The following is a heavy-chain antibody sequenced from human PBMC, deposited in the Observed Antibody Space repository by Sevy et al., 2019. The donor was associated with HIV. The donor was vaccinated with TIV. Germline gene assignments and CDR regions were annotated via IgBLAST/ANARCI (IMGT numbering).Heavy chain of an antibody. CDR1: GFTFNTYA. Sequence: GGSLRLSCAASGFTFNTYAMNWVRQAPRKGLEWVSTINSLGATTYYADSVKGRFTISRDNSKNTLYLQMNSLRAEDTAIYYCAKNLAGAYHSYYMDVWGKGTTVTVSS. CDR3: AKNLAGAYHSYYMDV. J-gene: IGHJ6*03. V-gene: IGHV3-23*01. CDR2: INSLGATT. D-gene: IGHD6-19*01.